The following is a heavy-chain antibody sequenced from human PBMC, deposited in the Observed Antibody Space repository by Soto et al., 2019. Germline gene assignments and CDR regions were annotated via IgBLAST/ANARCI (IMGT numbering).Heavy chain of an antibody. J-gene: IGHJ6*02. Sequence: GGSLRLSCAASGFTFSNAWMSWVRQAPGKGLEWVGRIKSKTDGGTTDYAAPVKGGFTISRDDSKNTLYLQMNSLKTEDTAVYYCTTGKYGDYYYYGMDVWGQGTTVTVSS. CDR1: GFTFSNAW. V-gene: IGHV3-15*01. CDR2: IKSKTDGGTT. D-gene: IGHD4-17*01. CDR3: TTGKYGDYYYYGMDV.